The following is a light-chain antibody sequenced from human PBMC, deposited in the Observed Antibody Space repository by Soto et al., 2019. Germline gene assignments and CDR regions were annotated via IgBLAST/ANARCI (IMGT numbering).Light chain of an antibody. CDR3: QQYNNWPPTWT. V-gene: IGKV3-15*01. CDR2: AVS. CDR1: QSVSIN. Sequence: EIVLTQSPVTLCLSPGERATLSCRASQSVSINLAWYQQKPGQAPRLLIYAVSTRATGIPARFSGSGSGTEFTLTINSLQSEDFAVYYCQQYNNWPPTWTFGQGTKVDIK. J-gene: IGKJ1*01.